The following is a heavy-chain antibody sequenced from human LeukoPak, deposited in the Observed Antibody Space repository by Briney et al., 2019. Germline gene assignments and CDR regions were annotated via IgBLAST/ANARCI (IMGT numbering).Heavy chain of an antibody. Sequence: SETLSLTCTVSGGSISSSSYYWGWIRQPPGKGLEWIGSIYYSGSTYYNPSLKSRVTISVDTSKNQFSLKLSSVTAADTAVYHCARDIRSHNGPGGYYYYYMDVWGKGTTVTVSS. CDR1: GGSISSSSYY. CDR2: IYYSGST. D-gene: IGHD2-8*01. V-gene: IGHV4-39*07. CDR3: ARDIRSHNGPGGYYYYYMDV. J-gene: IGHJ6*03.